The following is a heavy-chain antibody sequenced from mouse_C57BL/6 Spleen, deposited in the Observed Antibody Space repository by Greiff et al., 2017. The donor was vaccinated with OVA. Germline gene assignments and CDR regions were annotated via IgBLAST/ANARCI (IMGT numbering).Heavy chain of an antibody. J-gene: IGHJ4*01. D-gene: IGHD4-1*01. CDR1: GYTFTSYW. CDR2: IHPNSGST. CDR3: AKKSWGGAMDY. V-gene: IGHV1-64*01. Sequence: VQLQQPGAELVKPGASVKLSCKASGYTFTSYWMHWVKQRPGQGLEWIGMIHPNSGSTNYNEKFKSKATLTVDKSSSTAYMQLSSLTSEDSAVYYCAKKSWGGAMDYWGQGTSVTVSS.